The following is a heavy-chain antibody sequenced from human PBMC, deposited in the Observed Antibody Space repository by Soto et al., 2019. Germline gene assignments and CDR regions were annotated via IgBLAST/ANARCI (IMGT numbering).Heavy chain of an antibody. V-gene: IGHV4-39*01. Sequence: QLQLQESGPGLVKPSETLSLTCTVSGGSISSSSYYWGWIRQPPGKGLEWIGSIYYSGSTYYNPSLKSRVTISVDTSKNQFSLKLSSVTAADTAVYYCATHDYGDYATDYWGQGTLVTVSS. CDR3: ATHDYGDYATDY. D-gene: IGHD4-17*01. J-gene: IGHJ4*02. CDR2: IYYSGST. CDR1: GGSISSSSYY.